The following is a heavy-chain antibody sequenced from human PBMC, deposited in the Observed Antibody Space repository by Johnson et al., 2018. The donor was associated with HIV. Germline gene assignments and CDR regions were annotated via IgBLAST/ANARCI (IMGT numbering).Heavy chain of an antibody. V-gene: IGHV3-9*01. CDR2: ISWNSGSI. Sequence: VQLVESGGGLVQPGRSLRLSCAASGFTFDDYAMHWVRQAPGKGLEWVSGISWNSGSIGYADSVKGRFTISRDKSKNSLFLQMNSLRVEDTAVYYCARSGGYPNAFDMWGQGTMVTVSS. J-gene: IGHJ3*02. CDR1: GFTFDDYA. CDR3: ARSGGYPNAFDM. D-gene: IGHD6-13*01.